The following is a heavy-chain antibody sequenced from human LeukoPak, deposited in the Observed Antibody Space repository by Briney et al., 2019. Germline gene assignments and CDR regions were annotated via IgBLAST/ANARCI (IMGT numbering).Heavy chain of an antibody. D-gene: IGHD2-2*01. Sequence: GGSLRLSCAASGFTFSDYYMNWIRQAPGKGLEWVSYISSSGTTTYYADSVKGRFTISRDNAKNSLYLQMNSLRAEDTAVYHCARTRGYCSSTSCYLDAFDIWGQGTMVTVSS. J-gene: IGHJ3*02. CDR1: GFTFSDYY. V-gene: IGHV3-11*01. CDR2: ISSSGTTT. CDR3: ARTRGYCSSTSCYLDAFDI.